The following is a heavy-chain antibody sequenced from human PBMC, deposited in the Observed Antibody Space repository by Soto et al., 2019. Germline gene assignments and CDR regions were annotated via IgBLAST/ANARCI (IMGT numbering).Heavy chain of an antibody. CDR1: GFSFSNHG. CDR3: VRVNADAYDV. Sequence: GGSLRLSCAASGFSFSNHGMHWVRQPKGKGLEWVSGITTGGNAYFADSVKGRFSISRENAKNSFYLQTSSLRAEDTAMYYCVRVNADAYDVWGQGTMVTVSS. V-gene: IGHV3-13*01. CDR2: ITTGGNA. J-gene: IGHJ3*01.